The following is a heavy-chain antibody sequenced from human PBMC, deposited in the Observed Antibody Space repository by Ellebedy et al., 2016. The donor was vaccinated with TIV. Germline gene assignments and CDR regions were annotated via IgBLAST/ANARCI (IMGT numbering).Heavy chain of an antibody. CDR1: GLTISINY. J-gene: IGHJ6*02. CDR3: ARGTVAGPYYKGVDA. V-gene: IGHV3-53*01. D-gene: IGHD6-19*01. CDR2: IYSDASGGTT. Sequence: PGGSLRLSCAGSGLTISINYMTWVRQAPGKGLEWVSVIYSDASGGTTYYAASVKGRFTVSRDNAKNTLYLQMDSLRAEDTALYYCARGTVAGPYYKGVDAWGQGTTVTVSS.